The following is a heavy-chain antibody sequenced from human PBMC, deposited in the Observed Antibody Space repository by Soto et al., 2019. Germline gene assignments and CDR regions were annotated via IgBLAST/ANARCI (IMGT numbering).Heavy chain of an antibody. D-gene: IGHD6-6*01. CDR1: GFTFKDYA. V-gene: IGHV3-9*01. Sequence: DVQLVESGGGLVQPGGSLRLSCAASGFTFKDYAMHWVRQAPGKGLDWVSGINWNSGNIGYADSVKGRFTISRDSAKNSLYLQMNSLRAEDTALYYCAKGGSSSGRYSDYWGQGTLVTVSS. CDR3: AKGGSSSGRYSDY. CDR2: INWNSGNI. J-gene: IGHJ4*02.